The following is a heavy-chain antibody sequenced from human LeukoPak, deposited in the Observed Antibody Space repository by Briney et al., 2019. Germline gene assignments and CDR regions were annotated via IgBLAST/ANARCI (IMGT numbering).Heavy chain of an antibody. CDR2: VYHSGSM. Sequence: KASETLSLTCSVSGDDISSSNWWTWVRQPPQKGLEWIGEVYHSGSMNYNPSLKSRIYMSVDKSQNRFSLRLTSVTAADTAVYFCARVSGSGLYFKSFDPWGQGTLVIVSS. V-gene: IGHV4-4*02. J-gene: IGHJ5*01. D-gene: IGHD3-10*01. CDR1: GDDISSSNW. CDR3: ARVSGSGLYFKSFDP.